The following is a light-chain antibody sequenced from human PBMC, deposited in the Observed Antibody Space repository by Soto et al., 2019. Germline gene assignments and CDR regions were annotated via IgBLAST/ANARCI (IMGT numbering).Light chain of an antibody. J-gene: IGKJ5*01. CDR1: QGISNY. Sequence: DIQLTQSPSFLSASVGDRVTITCRASQGISNYLAWYQQKPGKAHNLLIHTASSLQTGVPSRFSGSGSGTEFTLTISSLQPEDFATYYCQQRHSYPITFGQGTRLEIK. CDR3: QQRHSYPIT. CDR2: TAS. V-gene: IGKV1-9*01.